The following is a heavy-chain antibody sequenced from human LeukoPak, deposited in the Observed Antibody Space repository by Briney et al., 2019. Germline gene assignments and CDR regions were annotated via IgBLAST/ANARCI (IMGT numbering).Heavy chain of an antibody. CDR3: AISRGRWEILDY. J-gene: IGHJ4*02. CDR2: IRYDESNK. V-gene: IGHV3-30*02. Sequence: HPGGSLRLSCAASGLTFSSNGMHWVRQAAGKGLEWVAFIRYDESNKYYADSVKGRFTISRDNSKNTVYLQMNSLRAEDTAVYYCAISRGRWEILDYWGQGTLVTVSS. CDR1: GLTFSSNG. D-gene: IGHD3-10*01.